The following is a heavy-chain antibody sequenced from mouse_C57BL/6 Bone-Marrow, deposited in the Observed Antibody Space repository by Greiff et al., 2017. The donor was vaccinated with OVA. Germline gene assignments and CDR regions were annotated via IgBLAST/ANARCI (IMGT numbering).Heavy chain of an antibody. CDR1: GYSITSGYD. V-gene: IGHV3-1*01. CDR3: ARDSNWYFDV. J-gene: IGHJ1*03. CDR2: ISYSGST. Sequence: VQLKESGPGLVKPSQSLSLTCTVTGYSITSGYDWHWIRPFPGNKLEWMGYISYSGSTNYNPSLKSRISITHDTSKNHFFLKLNSVTTEDTATYYCARDSNWYFDVWGTGTTVTVSS.